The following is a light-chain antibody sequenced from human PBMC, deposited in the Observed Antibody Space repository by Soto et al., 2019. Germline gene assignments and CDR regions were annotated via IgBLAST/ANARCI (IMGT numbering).Light chain of an antibody. CDR1: SSDVGAYNY. CDR2: DVS. CDR3: SSYTSSSTLV. V-gene: IGLV2-14*01. J-gene: IGLJ2*01. Sequence: QSVLTQPASVSGSPGQSITISCTGTSSDVGAYNYVSWYQQHPGKAPKLMIYDVSNRPSGVSNRFSGSKSGNTASLTISGLQAEDVADYYCSSYTSSSTLVFGGGTKVTVL.